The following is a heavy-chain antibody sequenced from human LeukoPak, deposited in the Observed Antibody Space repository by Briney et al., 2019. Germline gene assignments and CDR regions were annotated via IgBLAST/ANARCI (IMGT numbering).Heavy chain of an antibody. J-gene: IGHJ4*02. Sequence: PGGSLRLSCAASGFTFSSYWMNWARQAPGKGLEWVASINHNGNVNYYVDSVKGRFTISRDNSKNTLYLQMNSLRAEDTAVYYCAKFGIAAAGTDFDYWGQGTLVTVSS. V-gene: IGHV3-7*01. CDR1: GFTFSSYW. CDR2: INHNGNVN. CDR3: AKFGIAAAGTDFDY. D-gene: IGHD6-13*01.